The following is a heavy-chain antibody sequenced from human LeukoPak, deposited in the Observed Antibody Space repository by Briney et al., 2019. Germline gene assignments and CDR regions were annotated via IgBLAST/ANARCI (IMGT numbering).Heavy chain of an antibody. CDR3: ARVSSGFLPDY. Sequence: GGSLRLSCAASGFTFSSYGMHWVRQAPGKGLEWVAVIWYDGSNKYYADSVKGRFTISRDNSKNTLYLQMNSLRAEDTAVYYCARVSSGFLPDYWGQGTLVTVSS. D-gene: IGHD3-10*01. J-gene: IGHJ4*02. V-gene: IGHV3-33*01. CDR1: GFTFSSYG. CDR2: IWYDGSNK.